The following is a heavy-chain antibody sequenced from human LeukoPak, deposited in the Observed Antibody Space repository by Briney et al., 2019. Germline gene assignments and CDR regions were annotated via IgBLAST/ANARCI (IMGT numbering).Heavy chain of an antibody. CDR2: IYDSGST. Sequence: PSQTLSLTCAVSGGSISSGGYSWSWIRQPPGKGLEWIGYIYDSGSTHYNPSLGSRVTLSIDMSKNQFSLKLSSVTAADTAVYYCARHDDLMAGYCFDYWGQGTLVTVSS. J-gene: IGHJ4*02. CDR1: GGSISSGGYS. V-gene: IGHV4-30-4*07. CDR3: ARHDDLMAGYCFDY. D-gene: IGHD6-19*01.